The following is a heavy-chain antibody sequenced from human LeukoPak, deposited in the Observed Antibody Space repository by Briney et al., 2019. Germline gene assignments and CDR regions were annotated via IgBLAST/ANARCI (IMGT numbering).Heavy chain of an antibody. CDR1: GFTFRSYS. D-gene: IGHD4-23*01. V-gene: IGHV3-48*02. CDR3: AKTTVVTGYWYLDL. Sequence: GGSLRLSCAASGFTFRSYSMHWVRQAPGKGLEWLSFISTSSSTIYYADSVKGRFTISRDNAKSSLYLRMNSLRDEDTAVYYCAKTTVVTGYWYLDLWGRGTLVTVSS. J-gene: IGHJ2*01. CDR2: ISTSSSTI.